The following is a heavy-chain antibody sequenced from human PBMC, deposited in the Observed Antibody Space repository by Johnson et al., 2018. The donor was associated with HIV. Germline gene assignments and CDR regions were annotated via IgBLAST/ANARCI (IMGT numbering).Heavy chain of an antibody. CDR1: GFTFSDYY. Sequence: QMQLVESGGGLVKPGGSLRLSCAVSGFTFSDYYMSWIRQAPGKGLEWISYISGGGSAIYYADSVKGRFTISRDNAKNSLYLQMNSLRAEDTAVYYCARDRVGATAFDIWGQGTLVTVSS. CDR3: ARDRVGATAFDI. D-gene: IGHD1-26*01. CDR2: ISGGGSAI. V-gene: IGHV3-11*04. J-gene: IGHJ3*02.